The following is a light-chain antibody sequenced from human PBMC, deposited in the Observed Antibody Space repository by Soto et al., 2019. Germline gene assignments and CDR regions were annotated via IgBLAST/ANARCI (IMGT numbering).Light chain of an antibody. CDR1: SSDVGGYNY. V-gene: IGLV2-14*01. CDR2: DVS. Sequence: QSALNQPASVSGSPGQSITISCTGTSSDVGGYNYVSWYQQHPGKAPKLMIYDVSNRPSVVSNRFSGSKSGNTASLTISGLQAEDEADYYCSSYTSSSTLVFGGGTKVTVL. J-gene: IGLJ2*01. CDR3: SSYTSSSTLV.